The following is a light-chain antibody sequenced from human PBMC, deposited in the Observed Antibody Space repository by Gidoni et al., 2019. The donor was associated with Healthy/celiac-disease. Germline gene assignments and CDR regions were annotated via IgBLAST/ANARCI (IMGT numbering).Light chain of an antibody. CDR2: AAS. CDR1: QSISSY. CDR3: QQSYSTPFT. Sequence: IHMTQSPSSLSASVVDRVTITFRSSQSISSYLNWYQQKPGKAPKLLIYAASSLQSGVPSRFSGSGSGTDFTLTISSMQPEDFATDYCQQSYSTPFTFGPGTKVDIK. J-gene: IGKJ3*01. V-gene: IGKV1-39*01.